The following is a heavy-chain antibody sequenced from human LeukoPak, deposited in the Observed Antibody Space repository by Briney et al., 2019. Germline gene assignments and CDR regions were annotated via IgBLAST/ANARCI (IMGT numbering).Heavy chain of an antibody. CDR1: GYTFTGYY. CDR3: ARALDTAMGRPKHAGMDV. V-gene: IGHV1-46*01. D-gene: IGHD5-18*01. Sequence: GASVKVSCKASGYTFTGYYMHWVRQAPGQGLEWMGIINPSGGSTSYAQKFQGRVTMTRDTSTCTVYMELSSLRSEDTAVYYCARALDTAMGRPKHAGMDVWGQGTTVTVSS. CDR2: INPSGGST. J-gene: IGHJ6*02.